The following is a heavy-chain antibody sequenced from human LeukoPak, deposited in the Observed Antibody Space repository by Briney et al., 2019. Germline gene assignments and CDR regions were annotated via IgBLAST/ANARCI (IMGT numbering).Heavy chain of an antibody. CDR1: GGSFSTSSHY. Sequence: SETLSLTCTVSGGSFSTSSHYWAWIRQPPGEGLEWIGSLYNTGSSYYNPSLQSRVTISVDTSKNQFSLKLSSVTAADTAVYYCARRGGGYAASDYWGQGTLVTVSS. CDR2: LYNTGSS. CDR3: ARRGGGYAASDY. J-gene: IGHJ4*02. D-gene: IGHD5-12*01. V-gene: IGHV4-39*01.